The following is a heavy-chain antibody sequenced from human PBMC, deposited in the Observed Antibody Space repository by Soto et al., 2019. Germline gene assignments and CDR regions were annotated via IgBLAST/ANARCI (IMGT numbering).Heavy chain of an antibody. Sequence: QLQLQESGPGLVKPSETLSLTCTVSGGSISSSSYYWGWIRQPPGKGLEWIGCIYYSGSTYYNPTLKSRATISVNTSKNQFSLKLSSVTGADTPVYYCGCSGREGYWGQGTLVTVSS. CDR3: GCSGREGY. J-gene: IGHJ4*02. CDR1: GGSISSSSYY. D-gene: IGHD6-19*01. CDR2: IYYSGST. V-gene: IGHV4-39*01.